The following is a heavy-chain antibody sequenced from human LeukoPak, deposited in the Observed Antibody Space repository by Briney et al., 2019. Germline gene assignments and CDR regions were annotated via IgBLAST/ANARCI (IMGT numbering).Heavy chain of an antibody. D-gene: IGHD1-7*01. Sequence: SETLSLTCTVSGGSISSSSYYWGWIRQPPGKGLEWIGSIYYSGSTYYNPSRKSRLTISVDTSKHQFSRKLSSVTAADTAVYYCAETGTTGVYWGQGPLVTVSS. CDR3: AETGTTGVY. J-gene: IGHJ4*02. CDR2: IYYSGST. CDR1: GGSISSSSYY. V-gene: IGHV4-39*01.